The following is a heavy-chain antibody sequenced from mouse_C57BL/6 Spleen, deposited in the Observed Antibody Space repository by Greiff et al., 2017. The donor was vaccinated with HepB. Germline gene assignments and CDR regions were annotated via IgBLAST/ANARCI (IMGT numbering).Heavy chain of an antibody. V-gene: IGHV1-69*01. CDR3: ARRIYYYGSSLFDY. Sequence: QVQLQQPGAELVMPGASVKLSCKASGYTFTSYWMHWVKQRPGQGLEWIGEIDPSDSYTNYNQKFKGKSTLTVDKSSSTAYMQLSSLTSEDSAVYYCARRIYYYGSSLFDYWGQGTTLTVSS. D-gene: IGHD1-1*01. CDR2: IDPSDSYT. CDR1: GYTFTSYW. J-gene: IGHJ2*01.